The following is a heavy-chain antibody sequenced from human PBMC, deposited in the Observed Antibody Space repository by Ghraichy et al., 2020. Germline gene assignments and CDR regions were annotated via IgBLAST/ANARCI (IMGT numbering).Heavy chain of an antibody. Sequence: ASVKVSSKASGYTFTSYGISWVRQAPGQGLEWMGWISAYNGNTNYAQKLQGRVTMTTDTSTSTAYMELRSLRSDDTAVYYCARVVDGDYHGSVYYYMDVWGKGTTVTVSS. CDR1: GYTFTSYG. CDR2: ISAYNGNT. D-gene: IGHD4-17*01. V-gene: IGHV1-18*01. CDR3: ARVVDGDYHGSVYYYMDV. J-gene: IGHJ6*03.